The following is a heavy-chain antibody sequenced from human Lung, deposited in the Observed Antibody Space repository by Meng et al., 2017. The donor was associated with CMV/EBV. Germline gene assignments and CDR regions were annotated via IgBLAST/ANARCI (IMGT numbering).Heavy chain of an antibody. CDR3: ARGYCSSTSCPTVMDV. CDR2: INPNSGGT. V-gene: IGHV1-2*02. Sequence: SXXVSXXASGYTFTGYYMHWVRQAPGQGLEWMGWINPNSGGTNYAQKFQGRVTMTRDTSISTAYMELSRLRSDDTAVYYCARGYCSSTSCPTVMDVWGQGXTVTVSS. D-gene: IGHD2-2*01. CDR1: GYTFTGYY. J-gene: IGHJ6*02.